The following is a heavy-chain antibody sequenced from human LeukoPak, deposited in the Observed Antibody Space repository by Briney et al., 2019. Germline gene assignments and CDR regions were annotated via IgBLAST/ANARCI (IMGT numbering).Heavy chain of an antibody. V-gene: IGHV4-59*01. CDR2: IHYSGST. J-gene: IGHJ6*02. D-gene: IGHD1/OR15-1a*01. Sequence: SETLSLTCTVSGGSISSYYWSWIRQPPGKGLEWIGYIHYSGSTNYNPSLKSRVTISVDTSKNQFSLKLSSVTAADTAVYYCARHRTNYYYYGMDVWGQGTTVTVSS. CDR1: GGSISSYY. CDR3: ARHRTNYYYYGMDV.